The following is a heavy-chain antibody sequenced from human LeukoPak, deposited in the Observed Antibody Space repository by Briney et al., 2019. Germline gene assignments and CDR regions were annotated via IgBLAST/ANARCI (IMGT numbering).Heavy chain of an antibody. CDR1: GGTFSSYA. CDR3: ARLGRDGYNHGGLDY. Sequence: SVKVSCKASGGTFSSYAISWVRQAPGQGLEWMGGIIPIFGTANYAQKFQGRVTITADESTSTAYMELSSLRSEDTAVYYCARLGRDGYNHGGLDYWGQGTLVTVSS. V-gene: IGHV1-69*13. D-gene: IGHD5-24*01. J-gene: IGHJ4*02. CDR2: IIPIFGTA.